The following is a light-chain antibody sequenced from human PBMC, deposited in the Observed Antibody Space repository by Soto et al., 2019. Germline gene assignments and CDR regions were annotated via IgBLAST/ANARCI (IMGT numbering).Light chain of an antibody. CDR1: SSDVGSYNL. J-gene: IGLJ2*01. Sequence: QSALTQPASVSGSPGQSITISCTGTSSDVGSYNLVSWYQHHPGKAPKLMIYEVSKRPSGVSNRFSGSKFGNTASLTISGLQAEDEADYYCCSYAGSSTYVVFGGGTKLTVL. CDR2: EVS. V-gene: IGLV2-23*02. CDR3: CSYAGSSTYVV.